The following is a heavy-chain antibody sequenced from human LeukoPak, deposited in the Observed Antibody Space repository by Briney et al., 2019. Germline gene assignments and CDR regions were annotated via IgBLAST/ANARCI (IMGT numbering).Heavy chain of an antibody. CDR3: ARLSYDFWSGYYLYYFDY. Sequence: SETLSLTCTVSGGSISSYSWSWIRQPPGKGLEWIGYIYYSGSTNYNPSLKSRVTISVDTSKNQFSLKLSSVTAADTAVYYCARLSYDFWSGYYLYYFDYWGQGTLVTVSS. CDR1: GGSISSYS. D-gene: IGHD3-3*01. J-gene: IGHJ4*02. V-gene: IGHV4-59*01. CDR2: IYYSGST.